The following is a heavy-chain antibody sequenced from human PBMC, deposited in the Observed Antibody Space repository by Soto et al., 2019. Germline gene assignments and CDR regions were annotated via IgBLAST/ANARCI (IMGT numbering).Heavy chain of an antibody. Sequence: PAEVSCEASGLAIASCAGRWVRQAQGQRLEWMGWINAGNGNTKYSQKFQGRVTITRDTSASTAYMELSSLRSEDTAVYYCAKSGYSGYGGSFFDYWGQGTLVPSPQ. V-gene: IGHV1-3*01. CDR2: INAGNGNT. CDR3: AKSGYSGYGGSFFDY. D-gene: IGHD5-12*01. CDR1: GLAIASCA. J-gene: IGHJ4*02.